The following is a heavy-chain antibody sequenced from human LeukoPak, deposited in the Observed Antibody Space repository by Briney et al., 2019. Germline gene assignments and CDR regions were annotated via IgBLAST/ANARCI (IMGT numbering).Heavy chain of an antibody. CDR1: GGSISSYH. CDR2: IYYSGST. CDR3: ARLVVGSRFDP. V-gene: IGHV4-59*01. Sequence: SETLSLTCTVSGGSISSYHWSWIRQPPGKGLEWIGYIYYSGSTNYNPSLKSRVTISVDTSKNQFSLKLSSVTAADTAVYYCARLVVGSRFDPWGQGTLVTVSS. J-gene: IGHJ5*02. D-gene: IGHD1-26*01.